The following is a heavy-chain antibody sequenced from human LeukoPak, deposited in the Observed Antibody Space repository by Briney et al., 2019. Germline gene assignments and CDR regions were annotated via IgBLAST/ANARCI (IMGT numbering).Heavy chain of an antibody. J-gene: IGHJ4*02. Sequence: TSETLSLTCTVSGGSISSSSYYWGWIRQPPGKGLEWIGSIYYSGSTYYSPPLKSRVTISGDTSKNQFSLKLRSVTAADTAVYYCASLVVVVVTASEIDYWGQGTLVTVSS. CDR1: GGSISSSSYY. CDR3: ASLVVVVVTASEIDY. CDR2: IYYSGST. D-gene: IGHD2-21*02. V-gene: IGHV4-39*01.